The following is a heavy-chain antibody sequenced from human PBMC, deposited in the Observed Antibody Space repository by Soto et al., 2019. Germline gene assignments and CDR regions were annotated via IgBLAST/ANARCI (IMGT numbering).Heavy chain of an antibody. CDR3: AREGGNSGVPGEYYYGMDV. V-gene: IGHV1-18*01. CDR1: GYTLTSHG. J-gene: IGHJ6*02. CDR2: ISAYNGNT. Sequence: QVQLVQSGAEVKKPGASVKVSCKASGYTLTSHGISWVRQAPGQGLEWMGWISAYNGNTNYAQKLQGRVTMTTDTXXSXAXXELRSLRSDDTAVYYCAREGGNSGVPGEYYYGMDVWGQGTTVTVSS. D-gene: IGHD3-16*01.